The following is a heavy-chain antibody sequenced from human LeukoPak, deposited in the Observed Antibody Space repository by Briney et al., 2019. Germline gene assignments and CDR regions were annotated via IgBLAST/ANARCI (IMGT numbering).Heavy chain of an antibody. J-gene: IGHJ3*02. CDR3: ARAYSSIDAFDI. D-gene: IGHD2-15*01. CDR2: IIPIFGTA. V-gene: IGHV1-69*05. CDR1: GGTFSSYA. Sequence: SVKVSCKASGGTFSSYAISWVRQAPGQGLEWMGGIIPIFGTANYAQKCQGRVTITTDASRSTAYMELSSLRSEDTDVYYCARAYSSIDAFDIWGQGTMVTVSS.